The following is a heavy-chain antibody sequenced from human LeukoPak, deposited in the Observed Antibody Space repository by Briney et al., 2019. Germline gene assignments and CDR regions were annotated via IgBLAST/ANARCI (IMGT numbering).Heavy chain of an antibody. V-gene: IGHV3-23*01. Sequence: GGSLRLSCAASGFTFSSYAMSWVRQAPGKGLEWVSAISGSGGSTYYADSVKGRFTISRDNSENTLYLQMNSLRAEDTAVYYCAKGLDFWSGSLAYWGQGTLVTVSS. J-gene: IGHJ4*02. CDR3: AKGLDFWSGSLAY. CDR1: GFTFSSYA. D-gene: IGHD3-3*01. CDR2: ISGSGGST.